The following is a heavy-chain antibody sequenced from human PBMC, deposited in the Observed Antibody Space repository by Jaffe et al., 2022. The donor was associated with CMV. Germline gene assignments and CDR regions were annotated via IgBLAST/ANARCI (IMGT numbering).Heavy chain of an antibody. D-gene: IGHD2-8*01. CDR2: ISSSSSYT. CDR3: ARDYYCTNGVCYTDAFDL. Sequence: EVQLVESGGGLVKPGGSLRLSCAASGFTFNRYSMNWVRQAPGKGLEWVSFISSSSSYTYYADPVKGRFTISRDNAKNSLYLQMNSLRAEDTAVYYCARDYYCTNGVCYTDAFDLWGQGTMVTVSS. J-gene: IGHJ3*01. CDR1: GFTFNRYS. V-gene: IGHV3-21*01.